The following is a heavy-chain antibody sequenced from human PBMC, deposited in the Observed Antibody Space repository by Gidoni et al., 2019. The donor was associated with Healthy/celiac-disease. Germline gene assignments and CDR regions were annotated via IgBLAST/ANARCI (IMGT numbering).Heavy chain of an antibody. Sequence: QVQLVQSGAEVKKPGSSVKVSCKASGGTFSSYAISWVRQAPGKGLELMGGIIPIFGTANYAQKFQGRVTITADKSTSTAYMELSSLRSEDTAVYYCARDYDGCSSTSCYRSYRTDHDAFDIWGQGTMVTVSS. CDR3: ARDYDGCSSTSCYRSYRTDHDAFDI. CDR2: IIPIFGTA. V-gene: IGHV1-69*06. D-gene: IGHD2-2*01. J-gene: IGHJ3*02. CDR1: GGTFSSYA.